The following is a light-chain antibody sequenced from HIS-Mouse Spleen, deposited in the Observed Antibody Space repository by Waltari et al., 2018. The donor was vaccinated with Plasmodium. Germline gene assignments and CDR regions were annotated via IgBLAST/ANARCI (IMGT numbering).Light chain of an antibody. Sequence: DIQITHSPSALSASVGDRVPNTCRASQGISNYLAWFQQKPGKVPKRLIYAASSLQSGVPSRFSGSGSGTEFTLTISSLQPEDFATYYCLQHNSYPMYTFGQGTKLEIK. V-gene: IGKV1-17*03. J-gene: IGKJ2*01. CDR3: LQHNSYPMYT. CDR1: QGISNY. CDR2: AAS.